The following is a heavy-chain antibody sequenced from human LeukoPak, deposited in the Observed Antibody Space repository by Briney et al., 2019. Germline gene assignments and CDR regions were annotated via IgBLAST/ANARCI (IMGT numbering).Heavy chain of an antibody. CDR2: ISGSGGST. J-gene: IGHJ1*01. D-gene: IGHD3-22*01. V-gene: IGHV3-23*01. Sequence: AGSLRVSCAASGFTFSSYAMSWVRQAPGKGVEWVSAISGSGGSTYYADSVKGRFTISRDTSKNTLYLQMNSLRAEDTAVYYCAKVHDSSWDWGQGTLVTVSS. CDR3: AKVHDSSWD. CDR1: GFTFSSYA.